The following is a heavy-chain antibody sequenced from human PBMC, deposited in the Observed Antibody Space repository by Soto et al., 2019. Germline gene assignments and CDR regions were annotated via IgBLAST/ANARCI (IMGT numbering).Heavy chain of an antibody. CDR1: GFTFDDYA. J-gene: IGHJ4*02. CDR2: ISWNSGSI. D-gene: IGHD3-10*01. CDR3: AKGLLWFGEFDY. Sequence: EVQLVESGGGLVQPGRSLRLSCAASGFTFDDYAMHWVRQAPGKGLEWVSGISWNSGSIGYADSVKGRFTISRDNAKNSLYLHMNSLRAEDTALYYCAKGLLWFGEFDYWGQGTLVTVSS. V-gene: IGHV3-9*01.